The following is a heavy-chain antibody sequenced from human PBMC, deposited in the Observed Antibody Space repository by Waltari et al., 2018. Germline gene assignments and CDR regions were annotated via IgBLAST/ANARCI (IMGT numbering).Heavy chain of an antibody. CDR3: ARDTNYRDSRGYYYDTFDI. V-gene: IGHV3-7*01. Sequence: EVQLVQSGGGLVQPGGSLSLPFAASGFSLSPYWLAWVRKTPGKGLEWVANIKKDGSEEHYVDSVMGRFTISRDNAKNSLYLQMNSLGAEDTAVYYCARDTNYRDSRGYYYDTFDIWGQGTMVTVSS. CDR2: IKKDGSEE. CDR1: GFSLSPYW. D-gene: IGHD3-22*01. J-gene: IGHJ3*02.